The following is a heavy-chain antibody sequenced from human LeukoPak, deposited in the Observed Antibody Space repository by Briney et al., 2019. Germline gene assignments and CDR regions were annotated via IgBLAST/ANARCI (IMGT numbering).Heavy chain of an antibody. Sequence: GGSLRLSCAASGFTFSNYAVMWVRQAPGQGLEWVSAITSAGAPRYADSVKGRFTISRDNSKNTLYLEMNSLRAEDTAQYFCARDPNGDYIGAFEFWGQGTGVTVSS. CDR1: GFTFSNYA. V-gene: IGHV3-23*01. J-gene: IGHJ3*01. CDR3: ARDPNGDYIGAFEF. CDR2: ITSAGAP. D-gene: IGHD4-17*01.